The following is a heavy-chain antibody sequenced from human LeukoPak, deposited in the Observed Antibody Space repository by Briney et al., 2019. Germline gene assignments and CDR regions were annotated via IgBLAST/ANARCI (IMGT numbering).Heavy chain of an antibody. V-gene: IGHV3-48*04. CDR2: ISSSSSTI. J-gene: IGHJ4*02. Sequence: GGSLRLSCAASGFTFSRYSMNWVRQAPGKGLEWVSYISSSSSTIYYADSVKGRFTISRDNAKDSLYLQMNSLRAEDTAVYYCARVRSGYSHENYFDYWGQGTLVTVSS. CDR3: ARVRSGYSHENYFDY. D-gene: IGHD5-18*01. CDR1: GFTFSRYS.